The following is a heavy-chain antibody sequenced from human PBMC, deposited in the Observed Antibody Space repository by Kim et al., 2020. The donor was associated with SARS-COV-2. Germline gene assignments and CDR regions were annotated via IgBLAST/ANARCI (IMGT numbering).Heavy chain of an antibody. CDR3: AKDENIVVVVAAID. J-gene: IGHJ4*02. D-gene: IGHD2-15*01. CDR2: ITDSGGST. CDR1: GFAFSTYA. V-gene: IGHV3-23*01. Sequence: GGSLRLSCTASGFAFSTYAMSWVRQAPGKGLEWVSYITDSGGSTYYADSVRGRFTISRDNSKNTLYLQMNSLRAEDTAVYYCAKDENIVVVVAAIDWGQGTLVTVSS.